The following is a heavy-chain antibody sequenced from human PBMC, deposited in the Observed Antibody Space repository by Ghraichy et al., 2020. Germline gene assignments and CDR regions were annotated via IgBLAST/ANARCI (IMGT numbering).Heavy chain of an antibody. V-gene: IGHV3-7*03. CDR1: GFTCSTYW. Sequence: LSLTCAASGFTCSTYWLTWVRQAPGKGLEWVANINQDGSEKYYVDSVKGRFTISRDNAKNSLFLQMNSLRAADTAVYYCSRRNAMDVWGQGTTVTVPS. J-gene: IGHJ6*02. CDR3: SRRNAMDV. CDR2: INQDGSEK.